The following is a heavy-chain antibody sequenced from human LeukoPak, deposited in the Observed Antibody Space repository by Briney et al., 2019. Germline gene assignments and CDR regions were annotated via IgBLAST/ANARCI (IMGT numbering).Heavy chain of an antibody. CDR1: GFTFSSYG. J-gene: IGHJ4*02. D-gene: IGHD3/OR15-3a*01. CDR3: VDPFDY. V-gene: IGHV3-30*03. Sequence: GGSLRLSCAASGFTFSSYGMHWVRQAPGKGLEWVAVISYDGSNKYYADSVKGRFTISRDNSKNTLYLQMTSLRAEDTAVYYCVDPFDYWGQGTLVTVSS. CDR2: ISYDGSNK.